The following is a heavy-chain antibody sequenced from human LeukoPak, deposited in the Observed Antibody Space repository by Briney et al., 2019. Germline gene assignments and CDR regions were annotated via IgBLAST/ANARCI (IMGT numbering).Heavy chain of an antibody. V-gene: IGHV3-23*01. CDR3: AKDVMGCSGGSCYSAHDY. CDR2: ISGSGGST. J-gene: IGHJ4*02. CDR1: GFTFSSYA. D-gene: IGHD2-15*01. Sequence: PGGSLRLSCAASGFTFSSYAMSWVRHTSGKGLEWVSGISGSGGSTYYADSVKGRFTISRDNSKNTLYLQMNSLTAEDTAVYYCAKDVMGCSGGSCYSAHDYWGQGTLVSVSS.